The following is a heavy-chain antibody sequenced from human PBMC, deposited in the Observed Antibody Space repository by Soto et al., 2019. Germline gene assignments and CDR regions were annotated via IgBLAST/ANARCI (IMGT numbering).Heavy chain of an antibody. V-gene: IGHV1-69*06. D-gene: IGHD1-26*01. J-gene: IGHJ3*02. Sequence: GASVKVSCKASGGTFSSYAISWVRQAPGQGLEWMGGIIPIFGTANYAQKFQARVTITADKSTSTAYMELSSLRSEDTAVYYCAKERSSGSPDAFDIWGQGTMVTVSS. CDR1: GGTFSSYA. CDR2: IIPIFGTA. CDR3: AKERSSGSPDAFDI.